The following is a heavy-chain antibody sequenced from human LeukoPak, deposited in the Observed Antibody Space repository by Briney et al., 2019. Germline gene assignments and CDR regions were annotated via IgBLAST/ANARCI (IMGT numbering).Heavy chain of an antibody. V-gene: IGHV3-7*01. CDR3: ARDLAGHYYGSGSSFDY. D-gene: IGHD3-10*01. J-gene: IGHJ4*02. CDR2: TREDGSEK. CDR1: GFTFSTYW. Sequence: GGSLRLSCTASGFTFSTYWMSWVRQAPGKGLELVANTREDGSEKYYVDSVKGRFTISRDNAKNSLYLQMNSLRAEDTAVYYCARDLAGHYYGSGSSFDYWGQGTLVTVSS.